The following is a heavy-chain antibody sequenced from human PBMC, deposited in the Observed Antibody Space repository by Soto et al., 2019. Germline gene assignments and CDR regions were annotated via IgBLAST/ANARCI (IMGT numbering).Heavy chain of an antibody. Sequence: QVQLQESGPGLVKPSQTLSLTCTVSGGSISSGDYYWSWVRQPPGKGLEWIAYIYYSGTTYYNPSLKSRVTMSRDTSNNQFSLKLESVTAADTAVYYCAREGGELDYSSSSAAFDIWGQWTMVTFSS. D-gene: IGHD6-6*01. J-gene: IGHJ3*02. CDR1: GGSISSGDYY. CDR2: IYYSGTT. V-gene: IGHV4-30-4*01. CDR3: AREGGELDYSSSSAAFDI.